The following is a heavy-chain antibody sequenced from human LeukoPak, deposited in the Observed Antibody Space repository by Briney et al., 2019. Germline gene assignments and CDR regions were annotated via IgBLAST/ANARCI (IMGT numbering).Heavy chain of an antibody. CDR2: MSSGSSYI. J-gene: IGHJ4*02. V-gene: IGHV3-21*01. D-gene: IGHD2-15*01. CDR1: GFTFRTYA. CDR3: ARDRPTGASRVFVVE. Sequence: GESLRLSCTASGFTFRTYAMTWVRQAPGKGLEWISAMSSGSSYIYYADSVRGRFTISRDNAKHSLSLEMNNLRAEDTAMYYCARDRPTGASRVFVVEWGQGTLVTVSS.